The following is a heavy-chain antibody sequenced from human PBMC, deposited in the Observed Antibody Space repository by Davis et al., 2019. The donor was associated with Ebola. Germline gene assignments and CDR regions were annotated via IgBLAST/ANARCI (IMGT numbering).Heavy chain of an antibody. CDR3: AKQTRTSSSWYAHDSFDM. Sequence: GESLKISCAASGFTFTNYWMSWVRQAPGKGLQWVANIKEDGSEKYYVDSVKGRFTISRDNAKTSLYLQMSSLRVEDTAVYYCAKQTRTSSSWYAHDSFDMWGQGTVLTVSS. V-gene: IGHV3-7*03. CDR1: GFTFTNYW. CDR2: IKEDGSEK. D-gene: IGHD6-13*01. J-gene: IGHJ3*02.